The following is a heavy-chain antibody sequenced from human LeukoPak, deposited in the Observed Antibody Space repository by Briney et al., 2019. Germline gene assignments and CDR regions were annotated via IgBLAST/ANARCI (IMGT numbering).Heavy chain of an antibody. V-gene: IGHV1-18*01. D-gene: IGHD3/OR15-3a*01. Sequence: ASVKVSCKASGYTFTSYGISWVRQAPGQGLEWMGWISAYNGNTNYAQKLQGRVTMTTDTSTSTAYMELRSLRSDDTAVYYCARALERWLSYHNWFDPWGQGTLVTVSS. J-gene: IGHJ5*02. CDR1: GYTFTSYG. CDR2: ISAYNGNT. CDR3: ARALERWLSYHNWFDP.